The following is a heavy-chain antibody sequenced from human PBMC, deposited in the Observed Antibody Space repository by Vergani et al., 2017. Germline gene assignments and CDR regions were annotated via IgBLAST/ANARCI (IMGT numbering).Heavy chain of an antibody. D-gene: IGHD5-12*01. CDR3: AREDDSGYEHGLDV. Sequence: QVQLVESGGGIVKPEGSLRLSCAASGFSFSDFNMGWIRQAPGKGLEWISYISGTSRTTFYADSVKGRFSISRDNAKNLVHLQMTRLRSEDTAVYYCAREDDSGYEHGLDVWGQGTTVIVSS. CDR1: GFSFSDFN. V-gene: IGHV3-11*04. J-gene: IGHJ6*02. CDR2: ISGTSRTT.